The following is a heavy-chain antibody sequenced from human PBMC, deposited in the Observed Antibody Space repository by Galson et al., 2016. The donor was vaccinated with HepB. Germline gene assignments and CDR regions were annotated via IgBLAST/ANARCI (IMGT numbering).Heavy chain of an antibody. CDR2: ITASGDST. Sequence: SLRLSCAASSFTFTNYAMNWVRQAPGKGLEWVSAITASGDSTYYADSVKGRFTISRDNSNSTLYLQMNSLRAEDTAVYYCAKGGYSHDYWGQGTLVTVSS. CDR1: SFTFTNYA. D-gene: IGHD1-1*01. V-gene: IGHV3-23*01. J-gene: IGHJ4*02. CDR3: AKGGYSHDY.